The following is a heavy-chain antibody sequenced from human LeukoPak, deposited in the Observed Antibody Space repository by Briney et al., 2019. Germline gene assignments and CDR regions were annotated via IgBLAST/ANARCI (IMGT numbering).Heavy chain of an antibody. CDR2: IWPDDSDT. Sequence: RGESLKISCKASGYNFTNHWVAWVRQRPGEGLEWMGIIWPDDSDTRYSPSFQGLVPISVDKSIGTAHLQWRSRKASDTALYFWGRHSDVPPDLWGQGTLVIVSS. J-gene: IGHJ5*02. CDR1: GYNFTNHW. V-gene: IGHV5-51*01. CDR3: GRHSDVPPDL. D-gene: IGHD6-6*01.